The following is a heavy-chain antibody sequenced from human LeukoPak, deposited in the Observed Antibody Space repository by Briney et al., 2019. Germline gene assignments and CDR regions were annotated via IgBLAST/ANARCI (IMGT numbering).Heavy chain of an antibody. CDR3: VRPAIRAGLDY. J-gene: IGHJ4*02. CDR2: IRPDQSDI. Sequence: GESLKISCKVAGYNFGAFWIGRVRQMPGKGLEWMGIIRPDQSDIKYSPSFQGQVTISADKSINTAYLQWNGLKASDTAMYYCVRPAIRAGLDYWGQGTLVTVSS. D-gene: IGHD6-13*01. V-gene: IGHV5-51*01. CDR1: GYNFGAFW.